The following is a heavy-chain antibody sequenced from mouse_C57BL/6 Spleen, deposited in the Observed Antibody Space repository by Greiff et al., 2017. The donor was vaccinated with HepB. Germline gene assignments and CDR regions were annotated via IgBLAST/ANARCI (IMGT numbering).Heavy chain of an antibody. J-gene: IGHJ2*01. CDR3: ARSDYYGSSSDFDY. Sequence: VQLVESGAELVRPGTSVKVSCKASGYAFTNYLIEWVKQRPGQGLEWIGVINPGSGGTNYNEKFKGKATLTANESSSTAYMQLSSLTSEDSAVYFCARSDYYGSSSDFDYWGQGTTLTVSS. V-gene: IGHV1-54*01. D-gene: IGHD1-1*01. CDR2: INPGSGGT. CDR1: GYAFTNYL.